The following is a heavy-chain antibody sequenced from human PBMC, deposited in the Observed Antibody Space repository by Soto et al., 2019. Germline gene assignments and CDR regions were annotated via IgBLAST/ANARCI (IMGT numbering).Heavy chain of an antibody. CDR2: IYYSGST. J-gene: IGHJ5*02. CDR1: GGSISSSSYY. V-gene: IGHV4-39*01. D-gene: IGHD3-22*01. Sequence: SETLSLTCTVSGGSISSSSYYWGWIRQPPGKGLEWIGSIYYSGSTYYNPSLKSRVTISVDTSKNQFSLKLSSVTAADTAVYYCARRRLNYYDSSGYCYAWFDPWGQGTLVTVSS. CDR3: ARRRLNYYDSSGYCYAWFDP.